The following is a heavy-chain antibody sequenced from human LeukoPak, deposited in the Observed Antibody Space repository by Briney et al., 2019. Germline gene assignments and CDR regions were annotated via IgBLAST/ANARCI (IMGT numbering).Heavy chain of an antibody. D-gene: IGHD1-26*01. CDR2: IYYSGST. CDR3: ARPRYYSYDAFDM. CDR1: GGSISSYY. J-gene: IGHJ3*02. Sequence: PSETLSLTCTVSGGSISSYYCNWIRQPPGKRLEWIGYIYYSGSTNYNPSLKSRVTISVDTSKNQFSLKLRPVTAADTAVYYCARPRYYSYDAFDMWGQGTMVTVSS. V-gene: IGHV4-59*08.